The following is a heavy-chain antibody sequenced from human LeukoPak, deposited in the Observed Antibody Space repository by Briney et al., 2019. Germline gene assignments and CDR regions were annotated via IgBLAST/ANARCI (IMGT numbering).Heavy chain of an antibody. V-gene: IGHV3-30*18. D-gene: IGHD5-24*01. CDR3: AKDKEMAAITVGDY. Sequence: QTGGSLRLSCAASGFTFTNYNMDWVRQAPGKGLEWVAVISYDGSNKYYADSVKGRFTISRDSSKNTLYLQMNSLRAEDTAVYYCAKDKEMAAITVGDYWGQGTLVTVSS. CDR1: GFTFTNYN. J-gene: IGHJ4*02. CDR2: ISYDGSNK.